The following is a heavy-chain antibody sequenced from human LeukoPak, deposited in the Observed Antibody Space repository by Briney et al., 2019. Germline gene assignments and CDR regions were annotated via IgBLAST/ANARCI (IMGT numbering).Heavy chain of an antibody. D-gene: IGHD3-10*01. CDR3: ARASYGSGSYYEDYFYYMDV. CDR2: IYYTET. Sequence: SETLSLTCTVSGGSVSNYYWSWIRQSPGKGLEWIGYIYYTETSYNPSLKSRVTISADTSKNQFSLKVSSVTAADTAVYYCARASYGSGSYYEDYFYYMDVWGKGTTVTISS. J-gene: IGHJ6*03. CDR1: GGSVSNYY. V-gene: IGHV4-59*08.